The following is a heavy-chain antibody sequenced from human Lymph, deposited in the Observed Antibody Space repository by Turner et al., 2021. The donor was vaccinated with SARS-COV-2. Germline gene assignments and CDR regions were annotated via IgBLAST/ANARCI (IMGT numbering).Heavy chain of an antibody. CDR1: GITISSYA. CDR3: AGGRWGYSSSALNY. CDR2: ISGSGGST. J-gene: IGHJ4*02. V-gene: IGHV3-23*01. D-gene: IGHD6-13*01. Sequence: GITISSYAMSWVRQAPGKGLEWVSSISGSGGSTYYADSVRGRSTISRANTKHTLYLQMTSLRAEDTAVYYGAGGRWGYSSSALNYWGQGTLVTVSS.